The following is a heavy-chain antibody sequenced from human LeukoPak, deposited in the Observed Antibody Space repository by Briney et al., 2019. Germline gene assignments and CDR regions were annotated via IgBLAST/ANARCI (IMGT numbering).Heavy chain of an antibody. J-gene: IGHJ6*02. Sequence: KTSETLSLTCTVSGGSISSSSYYWGWIRQPPGKGLEWIGYIYYSGSTNYNPSLKSRVTISVDTSKNQFSLKLSSVTAADTAVYYCARGALQYYYYYGMDVWGQGTTVTVSS. CDR2: IYYSGST. D-gene: IGHD4-11*01. CDR3: ARGALQYYYYYGMDV. V-gene: IGHV4-61*05. CDR1: GGSISSSSYY.